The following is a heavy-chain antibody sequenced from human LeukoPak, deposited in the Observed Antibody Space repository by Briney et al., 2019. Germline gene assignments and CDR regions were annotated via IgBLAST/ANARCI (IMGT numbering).Heavy chain of an antibody. CDR3: ARDLAVAGSFDP. V-gene: IGHV1-8*01. D-gene: IGHD6-19*01. J-gene: IGHJ5*02. CDR2: MNPNRGNT. CDR1: GYTFSSFV. Sequence: ASAKVFRKASGYTFSSFVISLLPQDPGQGPEGMGWMNPNRGNTGYAPKFPGTGTKTSNTSISTAYMELSSLRSEDTAVYYCARDLAVAGSFDPWGQGTLVTVSS.